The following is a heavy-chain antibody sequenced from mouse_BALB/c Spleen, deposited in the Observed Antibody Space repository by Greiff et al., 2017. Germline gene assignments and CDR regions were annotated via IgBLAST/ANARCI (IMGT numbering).Heavy chain of an antibody. V-gene: IGHV14-3*02. CDR3: ATNSAWFAY. CDR1: GFNIKDTY. CDR2: IDPANGNT. D-gene: IGHD4-1*01. Sequence: VQLQHSGAELVKPGASVKLSCTASGFNIKDTYMHWVKQRPEQGLEWIGRIDPANGNTKYDPKFQGKATITADTSSNTAYLQLSSLTSEDTAVYYCATNSAWFAYWGQGTLVTVSA. J-gene: IGHJ3*01.